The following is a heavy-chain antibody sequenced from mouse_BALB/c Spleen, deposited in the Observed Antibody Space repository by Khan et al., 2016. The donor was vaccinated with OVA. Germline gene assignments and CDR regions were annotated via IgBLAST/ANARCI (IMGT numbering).Heavy chain of an antibody. D-gene: IGHD1-1*01. V-gene: IGHV5-6-4*01. CDR1: GFSFSSYS. J-gene: IGHJ2*01. CDR3: TRQRGYYGSNPYFDY. Sequence: EVELVESGGGLVRPGGSLKLSCAASGFSFSSYSMSWVRQTPEKRLEGVATISSGGSYTYYPDSVKGRFTISRDNAKNTLYLQMSSLKSEDTAMYYCTRQRGYYGSNPYFDYWGQGTTLTVSS. CDR2: ISSGGSYT.